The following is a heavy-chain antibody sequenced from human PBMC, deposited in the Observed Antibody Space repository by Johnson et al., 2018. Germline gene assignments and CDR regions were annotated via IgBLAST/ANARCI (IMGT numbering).Heavy chain of an antibody. D-gene: IGHD3-22*01. Sequence: EVQLVESGGGLVKPGGSLRLSCAASGFTFSNAWMNWVRQAPGKGLEWVGRIKSKTDGGTTDYAAPVKGRFTIPRDDSKNTLYLKMNSLKTENTAVYYCTTVRPESYDSSGYDAVDSWGQGTMVTVSS. J-gene: IGHJ3*02. CDR2: IKSKTDGGTT. CDR3: TTVRPESYDSSGYDAVDS. V-gene: IGHV3-15*07. CDR1: GFTFSNAW.